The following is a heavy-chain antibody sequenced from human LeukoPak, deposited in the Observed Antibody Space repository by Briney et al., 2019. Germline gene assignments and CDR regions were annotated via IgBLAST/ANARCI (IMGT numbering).Heavy chain of an antibody. CDR2: IYYSGST. Sequence: SETLSLTCTVSGGSISSGDYYWSWIRQPPGKGLEWIGYIYYSGSTYYNPSLKSRVTISVDTSKNQFSLKLSSVTAADTALYYCARGIAARHLDYWGQGTLVTVSS. J-gene: IGHJ4*02. CDR3: ARGIAARHLDY. D-gene: IGHD6-6*01. V-gene: IGHV4-30-4*08. CDR1: GGSISSGDYY.